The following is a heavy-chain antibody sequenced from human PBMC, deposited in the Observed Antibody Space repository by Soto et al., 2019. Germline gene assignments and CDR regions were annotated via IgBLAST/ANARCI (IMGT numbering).Heavy chain of an antibody. CDR1: GFTFKDYA. J-gene: IGHJ4*02. D-gene: IGHD3-9*01. CDR2: ISRNSVSI. V-gene: IGHV3-9*01. CDR3: AKGDFDILTGLDY. Sequence: PGGSLRLSCAGSGFTFKDYAMHWVRQAPGKGLEWVAGISRNSVSIGYADSVKGRLTISRDDAKNSLYLQMNSLRTEDTALYYCAKGDFDILTGLDYWGRGTLVTVSS.